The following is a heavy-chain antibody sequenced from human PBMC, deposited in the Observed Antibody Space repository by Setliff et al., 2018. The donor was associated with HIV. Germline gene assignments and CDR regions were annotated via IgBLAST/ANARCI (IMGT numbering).Heavy chain of an antibody. V-gene: IGHV3-15*01. J-gene: IGHJ6*02. CDR1: GFTFTNYA. D-gene: IGHD5-18*01. Sequence: GGSLRLSCAASGFTFTNYAMSWVRQAPGKGLEWVGRIKTKTDGGTTDYAAPVKGRFTLSRDDSRNIAYLQMNSLKTEDTAVYYCARDFSYGYFFYGMDVWGQGTTVTVSS. CDR2: IKTKTDGGTT. CDR3: ARDFSYGYFFYGMDV.